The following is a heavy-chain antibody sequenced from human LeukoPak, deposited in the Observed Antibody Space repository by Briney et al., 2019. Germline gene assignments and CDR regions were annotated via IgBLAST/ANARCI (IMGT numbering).Heavy chain of an antibody. CDR2: ISYDGSNK. J-gene: IGHJ6*02. CDR3: ARDRDSRYDFWSGYYLQYYYYGMDV. CDR1: GFTFSSYA. Sequence: GRSLRLSCAASGFTFSSYAMHWVRQAPGKGLEWVAVISYDGSNKYYADSVKGRFTISRDNSKNTLYLQMNSLRAEDTAVYYCARDRDSRYDFWSGYYLQYYYYGMDVWGQGTTVTVSS. D-gene: IGHD3-3*01. V-gene: IGHV3-30-3*01.